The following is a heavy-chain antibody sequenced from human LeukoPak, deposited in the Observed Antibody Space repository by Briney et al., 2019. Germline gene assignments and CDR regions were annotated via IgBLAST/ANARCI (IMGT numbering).Heavy chain of an antibody. D-gene: IGHD1-1*01. CDR2: IYSGGST. Sequence: GGSLRLSCAASGFTVSSNYMSWVRQAPGKGLEWVSVIYSGGSTYYADSVKGRFTISRDNSKNTLYLQMNSLRAEDTAVYYCARGTDPYTPFDYWGQGTLVTASS. CDR3: ARGTDPYTPFDY. V-gene: IGHV3-66*02. CDR1: GFTVSSNY. J-gene: IGHJ4*02.